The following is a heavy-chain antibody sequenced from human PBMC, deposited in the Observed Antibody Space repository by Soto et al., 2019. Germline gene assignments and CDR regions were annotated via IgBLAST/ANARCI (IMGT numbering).Heavy chain of an antibody. CDR2: IYWDNDK. Sequence: QITLKESGPTLVKPTQTLTLTCTFSGFSLSTSGVGVGWIRQPPGKALECLALIYWDNDKRYSPSLKSRLTVTKDTSKNQEVLTMTNMYPVDTATYYCAHRRVDSSVLWNCGAFDIWGQGTMVTVSS. D-gene: IGHD3-22*01. CDR1: GFSLSTSGVG. V-gene: IGHV2-5*02. CDR3: AHRRVDSSVLWNCGAFDI. J-gene: IGHJ3*02.